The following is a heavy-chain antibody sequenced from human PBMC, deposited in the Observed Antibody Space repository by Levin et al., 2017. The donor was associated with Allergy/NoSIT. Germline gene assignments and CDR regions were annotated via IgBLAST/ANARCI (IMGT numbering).Heavy chain of an antibody. CDR3: AKNAAAGTTYYYYGMDV. Sequence: GESLKISCAASGFTFSSYAMSWVRQAPGKGLEWVSAISGSGGSTYYTDSVKGRFIISRDNSKNTLYLQMNSLRAEDTAVYYCAKNAAAGTTYYYYGMDVWGQGTTVTVSS. J-gene: IGHJ6*02. V-gene: IGHV3-23*01. CDR1: GFTFSSYA. CDR2: ISGSGGST. D-gene: IGHD6-13*01.